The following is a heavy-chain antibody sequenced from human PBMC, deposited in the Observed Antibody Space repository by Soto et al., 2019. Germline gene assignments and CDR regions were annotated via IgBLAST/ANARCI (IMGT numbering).Heavy chain of an antibody. CDR3: ARAALYDFWSGFTEGGMDV. V-gene: IGHV3-30-3*01. CDR1: GFTFSSYA. CDR2: ISYDGSNK. J-gene: IGHJ6*02. Sequence: QVQLVESGGGVVQPGRSLRLSCAASGFTFSSYAMHWFRQAPGKGLEWVAVISYDGSNKYYADSVKGRFTISRDNSKNTLYLQMNSLRAEDTAVYYCARAALYDFWSGFTEGGMDVWGQGTTVTVSS. D-gene: IGHD3-3*01.